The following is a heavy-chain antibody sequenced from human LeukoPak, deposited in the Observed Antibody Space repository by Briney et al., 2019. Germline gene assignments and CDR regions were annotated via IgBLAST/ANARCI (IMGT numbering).Heavy chain of an antibody. CDR3: ARDRNYYFDY. Sequence: PGRSLRLSCAASGFTFSSHAMHWVRQAPGKGLEWVAVISYDGSNKYYADSVKGRFTISRDNSKNTLYLQMNSLRAEDTAVYSCARDRNYYFDYWGQGTLVTVSS. V-gene: IGHV3-30-3*01. D-gene: IGHD1-14*01. CDR1: GFTFSSHA. CDR2: ISYDGSNK. J-gene: IGHJ4*02.